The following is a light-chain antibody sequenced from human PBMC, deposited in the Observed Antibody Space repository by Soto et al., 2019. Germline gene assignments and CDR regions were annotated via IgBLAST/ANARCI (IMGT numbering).Light chain of an antibody. Sequence: EIVMTQSPATLAGSPGETVTLSCRASQSLSDNLAWYQQKPVQAPRLLIFRASTRATGVPARSSGRGSGTEVPLSISGLQSGDFAVYHCQKYSKWPPWTFGPGTKVEIK. CDR3: QKYSKWPPWT. V-gene: IGKV3-15*01. CDR1: QSLSDN. J-gene: IGKJ1*01. CDR2: RAS.